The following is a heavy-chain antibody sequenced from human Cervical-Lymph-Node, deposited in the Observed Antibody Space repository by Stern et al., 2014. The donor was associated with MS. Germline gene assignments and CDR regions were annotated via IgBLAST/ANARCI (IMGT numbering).Heavy chain of an antibody. CDR1: GFTLIPFSGSA. D-gene: IGHD3-22*01. CDR2: ISITGDET. Sequence: EVQLVGSGGGLVQPGGSLRLSCSVSGFTLIPFSGSAMHWVRQAPGKGLEDVSVISITGDETYYADSVKGRFTISRDDSKNMLYLQMRSLRPEDTAVYYCVKNSGSPVPDVWGQGTTVTVSS. V-gene: IGHV3-64D*06. CDR3: VKNSGSPVPDV. J-gene: IGHJ6*02.